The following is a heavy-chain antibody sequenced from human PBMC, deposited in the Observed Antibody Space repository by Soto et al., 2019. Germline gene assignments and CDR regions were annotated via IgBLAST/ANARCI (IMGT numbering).Heavy chain of an antibody. D-gene: IGHD3-9*01. V-gene: IGHV3-23*01. J-gene: IGHJ1*01. CDR1: DFIFLDYA. CDR3: TKDPSTGYADH. Sequence: GGSLRLSCAASDFIFLDYAMTWVRQAPGKGLEWVSTISRGGAYTHYADSVEGRFTISRDNSKNILYLDMRSLRGEDTAFYYCTKDPSTGYADHWGQGTLVTVSS. CDR2: ISRGGAYT.